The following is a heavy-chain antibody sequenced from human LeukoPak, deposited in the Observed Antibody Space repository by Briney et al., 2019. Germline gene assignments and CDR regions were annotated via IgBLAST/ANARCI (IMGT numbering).Heavy chain of an antibody. CDR1: GGSISNYY. CDR2: VYPSGST. J-gene: IGHJ6*03. CDR3: ARVGGDCGGDCYHYYSMDV. D-gene: IGHD2-21*02. Sequence: SETLSLTCSVSGGSISNYYWSWIRQPAGKGLEWIGRVYPSGSTNYNPSLKSRVTISGHKYTNQFSLKLSSVTAADTAVYYCARVGGDCGGDCYHYYSMDVWGKGTTVTVSS. V-gene: IGHV4-4*07.